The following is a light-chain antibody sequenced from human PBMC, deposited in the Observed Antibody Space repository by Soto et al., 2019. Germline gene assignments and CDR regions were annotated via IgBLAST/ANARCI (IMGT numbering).Light chain of an antibody. CDR2: NNN. Sequence: QSVLTQPPXASGTPGXXVTXXXSGSSSNIGSNTVNWYQQLPGTAPKLLIYNNNQRPSGVPDRFSGSKSGTSASLAISGLQSEDEADYYCAAWDDSLNGLVFGTGTKLTVL. V-gene: IGLV1-44*01. CDR1: SSNIGSNT. CDR3: AAWDDSLNGLV. J-gene: IGLJ1*01.